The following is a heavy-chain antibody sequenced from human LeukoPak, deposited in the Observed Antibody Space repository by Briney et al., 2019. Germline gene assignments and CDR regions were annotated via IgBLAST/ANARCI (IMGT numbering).Heavy chain of an antibody. CDR1: GGSISSYC. CDR2: IYYSGST. CDR3: AREILKYDAFDI. Sequence: PSETLSLTCTVSGGSISSYCWSWIRQPPGKGLEWIGYIYYSGSTNYNPSLKSRVTISVDTSKNQFSLKLSSVTAADTAVYYCAREILKYDAFDIWGQGTMVTVSS. J-gene: IGHJ3*02. V-gene: IGHV4-59*01.